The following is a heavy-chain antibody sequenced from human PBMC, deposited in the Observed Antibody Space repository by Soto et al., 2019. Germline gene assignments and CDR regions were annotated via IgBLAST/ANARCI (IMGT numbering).Heavy chain of an antibody. CDR2: ITSSSSTL. Sequence: VGSLRLSCASSVFTFSSYSMSCVRQAPGKGLEWVSYITSSSSTLYYADSVEGRFTISRDNAKNSLYLQMNSLRDEDTATYYCARLYYDYVWGQGTTVIVSS. V-gene: IGHV3-48*02. J-gene: IGHJ6*01. CDR3: ARLYYDYV. D-gene: IGHD3-3*01. CDR1: VFTFSSYS.